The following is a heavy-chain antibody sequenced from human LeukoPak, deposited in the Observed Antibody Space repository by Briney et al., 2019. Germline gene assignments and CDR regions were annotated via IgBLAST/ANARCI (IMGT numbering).Heavy chain of an antibody. CDR1: GYTFTNNY. V-gene: IGHV1-2*02. Sequence: ASVKVSCRASGYTFTNNYLHWVRQAPGQGLEWMGWINPNSGGTNYAQKFQGRVTMTRDTSISTAYMELSRLRSDGTAVYYCARSAASTPLPPFDYWGQGTLVPVSS. CDR3: ARSAASTPLPPFDY. J-gene: IGHJ4*02. CDR2: INPNSGGT.